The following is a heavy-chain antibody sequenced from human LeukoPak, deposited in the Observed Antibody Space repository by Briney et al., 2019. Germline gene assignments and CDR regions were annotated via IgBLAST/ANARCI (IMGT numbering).Heavy chain of an antibody. D-gene: IGHD6-19*01. CDR3: ARGNSPLFYSSAPDY. CDR1: GFTFSSYA. J-gene: IGHJ4*02. CDR2: ISYDGSNK. Sequence: PGRSLRLSCAASGFTFSSYAMHWVRQAPGKGLEWVAVISYDGSNKYYADSVKGRLTISRDNSKNTLYLQMNSLRAEDTAVYYCARGNSPLFYSSAPDYWGQGTLVTVSS. V-gene: IGHV3-30-3*01.